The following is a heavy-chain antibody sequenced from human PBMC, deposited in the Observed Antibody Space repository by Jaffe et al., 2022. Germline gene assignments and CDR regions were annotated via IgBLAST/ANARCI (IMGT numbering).Heavy chain of an antibody. CDR3: ARGGGRRCSGGSCYRVELHYYYYYMDV. Sequence: QVQLQQWGAGLLKPSETLSLTCAVYGGSFSGYYWSWIRQPPGKGLEWIGEINHSGSTNYNPSLKSRVTISVDTSKNQFSLKLSSVTAADTAVYYCARGGGRRCSGGSCYRVELHYYYYYMDVWGKGTTVTVSS. CDR1: GGSFSGYY. CDR2: INHSGST. J-gene: IGHJ6*03. V-gene: IGHV4-34*01. D-gene: IGHD2-15*01.